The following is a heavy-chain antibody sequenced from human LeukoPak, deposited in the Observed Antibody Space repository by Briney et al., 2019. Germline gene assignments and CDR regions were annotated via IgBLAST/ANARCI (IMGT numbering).Heavy chain of an antibody. Sequence: SQTLSLTCTVSGGSISSGDYYWSWICQPPGKGLEWIGYIYYSGSTYYNPSLKSRVTISVDTSKNQFSLKLSSVTAADTAVYYCARALPEDGYCSSTSCQKYFDYWGQGTLVTVSS. V-gene: IGHV4-30-4*01. CDR3: ARALPEDGYCSSTSCQKYFDY. CDR1: GGSISSGDYY. J-gene: IGHJ4*02. D-gene: IGHD2-2*01. CDR2: IYYSGST.